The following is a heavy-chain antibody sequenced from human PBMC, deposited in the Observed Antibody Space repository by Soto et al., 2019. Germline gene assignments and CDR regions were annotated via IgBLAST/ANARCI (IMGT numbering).Heavy chain of an antibody. CDR2: TYYRSNWRH. V-gene: IGHV6-1*01. D-gene: IGHD6-19*01. CDR3: ARGVAGSGFDL. J-gene: IGHJ4*02. CDR1: GESVSSNTAA. Sequence: SPTLSITGAISGESVSSNTAAWNCIRSSPSRGLEWLGRTYYRSNWRHDYAVSVRSRITVNPDTSKNHFSLQLNSVTPDDTAVYYCARGVAGSGFDLWGQGTLLTVSS.